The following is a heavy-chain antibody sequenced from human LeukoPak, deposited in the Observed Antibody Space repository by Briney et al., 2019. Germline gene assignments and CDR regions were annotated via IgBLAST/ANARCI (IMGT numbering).Heavy chain of an antibody. CDR1: GFTFSDHY. CDR2: IRNKANSYST. D-gene: IGHD1-1*01. Sequence: GGSLRLSCAASGFTFSDHYMEWVRQAPGKGLEWVGRIRNKANSYSTEYAASVKGRFSFSRDDSQNSVYLQMNSLKTEDTAVYFCTRDQYSWNDDIDAFDVWGQGTMVTVSS. CDR3: TRDQYSWNDDIDAFDV. V-gene: IGHV3-72*01. J-gene: IGHJ3*01.